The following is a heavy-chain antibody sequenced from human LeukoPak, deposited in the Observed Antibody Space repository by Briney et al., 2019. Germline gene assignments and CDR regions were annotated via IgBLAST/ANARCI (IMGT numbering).Heavy chain of an antibody. CDR1: GYTFTSYG. CDR2: ISAYNGNT. D-gene: IGHD5-18*01. J-gene: IGHJ4*02. CDR3: ATVAYSYGYKD. V-gene: IGHV1-18*01. Sequence: GASVKVSCKASGYTFTSYGISWVRQAPGQGLEWMGWISAYNGNTNYAQKLQGRVTMTEDTSTDTAYMELSSLRSEDTAVYYCATVAYSYGYKDWGQGTLVTVSS.